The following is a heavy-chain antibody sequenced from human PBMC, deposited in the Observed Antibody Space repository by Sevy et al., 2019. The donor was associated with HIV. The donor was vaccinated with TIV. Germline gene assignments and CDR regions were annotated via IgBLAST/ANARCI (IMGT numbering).Heavy chain of an antibody. CDR3: AREYSSGYYFDY. D-gene: IGHD6-19*01. Sequence: SETLSLTCAVSGGSISSGDYSWSWIRQPPGKGLEWIGYIYHSGSTYYNPSLKSRVTISVDRSKNQFSLKLSSVTAADTAVYYCAREYSSGYYFDYWGQGTLVTVSS. CDR1: GGSISSGDYS. J-gene: IGHJ4*02. CDR2: IYHSGST. V-gene: IGHV4-30-2*01.